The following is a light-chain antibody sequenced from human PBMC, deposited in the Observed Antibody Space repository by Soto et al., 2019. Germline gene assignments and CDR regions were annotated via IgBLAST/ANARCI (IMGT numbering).Light chain of an antibody. CDR3: QQYSSYSPIT. CDR1: QSTSSW. V-gene: IGKV1-5*01. CDR2: DVS. J-gene: IGKJ5*01. Sequence: TQSTSSLSASVGDTVTITCRASQSTSSWLAWYQQKPGKAPKVLIYDVSSLESGVPSRFSGTGSGTEFTLTINGLQPDDFATYYCQQYSSYSPITFGQGTRLEI.